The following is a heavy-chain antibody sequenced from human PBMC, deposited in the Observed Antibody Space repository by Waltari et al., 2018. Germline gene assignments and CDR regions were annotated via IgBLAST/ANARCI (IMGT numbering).Heavy chain of an antibody. V-gene: IGHV5-51*01. Sequence: EVQLVQSGADVKKLGESLQISCKGSGYSFTSYWIGSVLQMRGKSLGWIVIIYPGDSDTRYSPSFQGQVTISADKSISTAYLQWSSLKASDTAMYYCARHGTAIQLWILDYWGQGTLVTVSS. J-gene: IGHJ4*02. CDR3: ARHGTAIQLWILDY. CDR2: IYPGDSDT. CDR1: GYSFTSYW. D-gene: IGHD5-18*01.